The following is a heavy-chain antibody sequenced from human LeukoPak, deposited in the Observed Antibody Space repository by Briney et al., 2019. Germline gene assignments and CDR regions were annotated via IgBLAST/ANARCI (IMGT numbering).Heavy chain of an antibody. CDR2: ISGDGSNK. CDR3: AKNLRYYDRISYYDYFDY. Sequence: AGGSLRLSCAASGFTFSTYGMHWARQAPGKGLEWVAFISGDGSNKFYADSVKGRFTISRDNSKNTLYLQMNSLRAEDTAVYYCAKNLRYYDRISYYDYFDYWGQGTLVAVSS. D-gene: IGHD3-22*01. V-gene: IGHV3-30*18. J-gene: IGHJ4*02. CDR1: GFTFSTYG.